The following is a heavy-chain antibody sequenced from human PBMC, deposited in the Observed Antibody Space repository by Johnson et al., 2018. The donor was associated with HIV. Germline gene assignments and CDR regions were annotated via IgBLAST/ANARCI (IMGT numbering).Heavy chain of an antibody. J-gene: IGHJ3*02. CDR2: IFSVGNT. V-gene: IGHV3-66*02. D-gene: IGHD5-24*01. CDR3: ARDGRDLATRGGFDI. CDR1: GFTLNDYA. Sequence: MLLVESGGGSEQPGRSLRLSCAASGFTLNDYAIHWVRRAPGKGLEWVSVIFSVGNTYYADSVKGRFTISRDNSKNMLYLQMNSLRPEDTAVYYCARDGRDLATRGGFDIWGPGTVVTVSS.